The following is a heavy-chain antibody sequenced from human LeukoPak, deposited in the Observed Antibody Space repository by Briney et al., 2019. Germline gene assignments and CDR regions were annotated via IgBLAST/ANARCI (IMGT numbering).Heavy chain of an antibody. D-gene: IGHD6-19*01. Sequence: PGRSLRLSCAASGFTFDDYAMHWVRQAPGKGLEWVSGISWNSGSIGYADSVKGRFTISRDNAKNSLYLQMNSLRAEDMALYYCAKDLLGSGWLYYFDYWGQGTLVTVSS. J-gene: IGHJ4*02. CDR2: ISWNSGSI. CDR1: GFTFDDYA. V-gene: IGHV3-9*03. CDR3: AKDLLGSGWLYYFDY.